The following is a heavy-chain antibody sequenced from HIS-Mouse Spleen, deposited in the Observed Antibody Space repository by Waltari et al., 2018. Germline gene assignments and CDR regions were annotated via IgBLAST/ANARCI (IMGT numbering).Heavy chain of an antibody. V-gene: IGHV3-30*18. Sequence: QVQLVESGGGVVQPGRSLIPACAASGFTFSSYGMPWVRQAPGKGLEWVAVISYDGSNKYYADSVKGRFTISRDNSKNTLYLQMNSLRAEDTAVYYCAKASSGWLDYWGQGTLVTVSS. CDR2: ISYDGSNK. D-gene: IGHD6-19*01. J-gene: IGHJ4*02. CDR3: AKASSGWLDY. CDR1: GFTFSSYG.